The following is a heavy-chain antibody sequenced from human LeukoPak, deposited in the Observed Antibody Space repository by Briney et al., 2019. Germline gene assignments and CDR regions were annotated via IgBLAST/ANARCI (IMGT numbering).Heavy chain of an antibody. CDR1: GVSISSYY. CDR3: ARGYSGYDWRDNWFDP. V-gene: IGHV4-4*07. J-gene: IGHJ5*02. D-gene: IGHD5-12*01. Sequence: PSETLSLTCTVSGVSISSYYWSWIRQPAGKGLEWIGRIYTSGSTNYNPSLKSRVTMSVDTSKNQFSLKLSSVTAADTAVYYCARGYSGYDWRDNWFDPWGQGTLVTVSS. CDR2: IYTSGST.